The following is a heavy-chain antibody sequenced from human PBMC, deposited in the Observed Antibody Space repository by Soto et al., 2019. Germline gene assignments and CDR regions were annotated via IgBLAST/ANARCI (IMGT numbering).Heavy chain of an antibody. CDR1: GFTFSDYY. J-gene: IGHJ3*02. CDR2: ISSSGSTI. V-gene: IGHV3-11*01. Sequence: GSLRLSCAASGFTFSDYYMSWIRQAPGKGLEWVSYISSSGSTIYYADSVKGRFTISRDNAKNSLYLQMNSLRAEDTAVYYCARDYCSGGSCYLSGAFDIWGQGTMVTVSS. D-gene: IGHD2-15*01. CDR3: ARDYCSGGSCYLSGAFDI.